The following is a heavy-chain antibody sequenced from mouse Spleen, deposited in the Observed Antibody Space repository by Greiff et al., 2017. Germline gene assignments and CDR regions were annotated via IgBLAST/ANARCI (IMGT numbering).Heavy chain of an antibody. V-gene: IGHV1-15*01. J-gene: IGHJ3*01. CDR2: IDPETGGT. CDR3: TSYWFAY. CDR1: GYTFTDYE. Sequence: VQGVESGAELVRPGASVTLSCKASGYTFTDYEMHWVKQTPVHGLEWIGAIDPETGGTAYNQKFKGKAILTADKSSSTAYMELRSLTSEDSAVYYCTSYWFAYWGQGTLVTVSA.